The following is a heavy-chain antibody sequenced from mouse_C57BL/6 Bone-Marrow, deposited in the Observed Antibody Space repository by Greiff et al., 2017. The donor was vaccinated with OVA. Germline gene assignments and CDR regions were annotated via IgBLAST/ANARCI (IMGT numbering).Heavy chain of an antibody. J-gene: IGHJ3*01. Sequence: EVQLQQSGPELVKPGASVKISCKASGYSFTGYYMNWVKQSPEKSLEWIGEINPSTGGTTYNQKFKAKATLTVDKSSSTAYMQLKSLTSEDSAVYYCARRDDYDEAWFAYWGQGTLVTVSA. D-gene: IGHD2-4*01. CDR2: INPSTGGT. V-gene: IGHV1-42*01. CDR1: GYSFTGYY. CDR3: ARRDDYDEAWFAY.